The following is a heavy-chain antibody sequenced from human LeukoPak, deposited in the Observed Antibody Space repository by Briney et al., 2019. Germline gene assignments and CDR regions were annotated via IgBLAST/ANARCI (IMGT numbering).Heavy chain of an antibody. CDR2: INHSGST. CDR3: ATATFDIVVVPAATGWFDP. CDR1: GGSFSGYY. Sequence: PPETLSLTCAVYGGSFSGYYWSWIRQPPGKGLEWIGEINHSGSTNYNPSLKSRVTISVDTSKNQFSLKLSSVTAADTAVYYCATATFDIVVVPAATGWFDPWGQGTLVTVSS. D-gene: IGHD2-2*01. J-gene: IGHJ5*02. V-gene: IGHV4-34*01.